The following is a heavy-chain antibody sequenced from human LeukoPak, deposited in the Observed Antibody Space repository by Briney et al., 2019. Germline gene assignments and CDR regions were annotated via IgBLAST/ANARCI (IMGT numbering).Heavy chain of an antibody. V-gene: IGHV4-39*07. D-gene: IGHD6-13*01. J-gene: IGHJ4*02. CDR3: ARDGGTAAAGELDY. Sequence: PSETLSLTCTVSGGSIGSYYWGWNRQPPGRGPEWIGIINYSGNTYYNPSLKSRVTISVDTPKNQFSLKVSSVTAADTAVYYCARDGGTAAAGELDYWGQGTLVTVSS. CDR1: GGSIGSYY. CDR2: INYSGNT.